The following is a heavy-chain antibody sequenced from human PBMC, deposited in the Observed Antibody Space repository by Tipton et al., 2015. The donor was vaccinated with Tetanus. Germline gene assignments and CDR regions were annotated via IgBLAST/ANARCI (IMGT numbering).Heavy chain of an antibody. D-gene: IGHD3-10*01. CDR1: GFTFSSYS. CDR3: ARDRRYYYGSGSSAGPSYYYGMDV. J-gene: IGHJ6*02. CDR2: ISSSSSYI. Sequence: SGFTFSSYSMNWVRQAPGKGLEWVSSISSSSSYIYYADSVKGRFTISRDNSKNTLYLQMNSLRAEDTAVYYCARDRRYYYGSGSSAGPSYYYGMDVWGQGTTVTVSS. V-gene: IGHV3-21*04.